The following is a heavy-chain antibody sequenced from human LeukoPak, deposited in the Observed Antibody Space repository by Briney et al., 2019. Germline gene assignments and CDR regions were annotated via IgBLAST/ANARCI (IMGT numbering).Heavy chain of an antibody. V-gene: IGHV3-48*03. D-gene: IGHD3-10*02. CDR2: ISSSGSTI. CDR1: GFTFSRYS. J-gene: IGHJ6*04. CDR3: AELGITMIGGV. Sequence: GGSLRLSCAASGFTFSRYSMAWVRQAPGKGLEWVSYISSSGSTIYYADSVKGRFTISRDNAKNSLYLQMNSLRAEDTAVYYCAELGITMIGGVWGKGTTVTVSS.